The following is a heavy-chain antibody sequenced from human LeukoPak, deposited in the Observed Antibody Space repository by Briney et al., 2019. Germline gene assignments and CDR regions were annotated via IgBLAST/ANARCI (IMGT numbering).Heavy chain of an antibody. Sequence: GESLKISRQGSGYRLTSYWIGWVRQMPGKGLEWMGIIYPGDSDTRYSPSFQGQVTISADKSISTANLQWSSLKASDTAMYYCATTYCSGGSCYPDYWYFDLWGRGTLVTVSS. CDR2: IYPGDSDT. V-gene: IGHV5-51*01. D-gene: IGHD2-15*01. J-gene: IGHJ2*01. CDR3: ATTYCSGGSCYPDYWYFDL. CDR1: GYRLTSYW.